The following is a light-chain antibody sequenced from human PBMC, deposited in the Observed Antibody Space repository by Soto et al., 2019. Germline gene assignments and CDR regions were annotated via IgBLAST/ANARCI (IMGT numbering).Light chain of an antibody. V-gene: IGKV3-11*01. J-gene: IGKJ4*01. CDR2: DAS. CDR1: QSVSSY. Sequence: EIVLTQSPAPLSLSPGERATLSCSASQSVSSYLGWYQQKPGQAPRLLIYDASNRATGIPARFSGRGSGTDFTLTSSSLEPEDFAVYYCQQRSNWLLTFGGGTKVEIK. CDR3: QQRSNWLLT.